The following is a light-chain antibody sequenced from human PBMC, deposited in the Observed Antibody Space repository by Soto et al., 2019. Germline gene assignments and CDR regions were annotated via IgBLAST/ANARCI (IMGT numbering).Light chain of an antibody. Sequence: QSALTQPASVSGSPGQSITISCTGTRSDVGIYNYVSWYQQHPGKAPKLIICEVTNRPSGISDRFSGSKSGNTASLTISGLRAEDEADYYCTSFTTNNIWAFGGGTKLTVL. CDR1: RSDVGIYNY. J-gene: IGLJ3*02. CDR3: TSFTTNNIWA. CDR2: EVT. V-gene: IGLV2-14*01.